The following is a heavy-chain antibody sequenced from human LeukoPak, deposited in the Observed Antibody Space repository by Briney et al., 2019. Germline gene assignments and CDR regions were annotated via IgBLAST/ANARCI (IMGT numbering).Heavy chain of an antibody. CDR3: ARVGYSSGWHEIDY. Sequence: SETLSLTCTVSGGSISSYYWSWLRQPPGKGLEWIGYISYSGSTNYNPSLKSRVTISVDTSKNQFSLKLSSVTAADTAVYYCARVGYSSGWHEIDYWGQGTLVTVSS. CDR2: ISYSGST. J-gene: IGHJ4*02. D-gene: IGHD6-19*01. V-gene: IGHV4-59*01. CDR1: GGSISSYY.